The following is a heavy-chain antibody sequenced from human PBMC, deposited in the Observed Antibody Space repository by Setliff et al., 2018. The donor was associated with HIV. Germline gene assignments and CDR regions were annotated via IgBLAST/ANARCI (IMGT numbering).Heavy chain of an antibody. CDR2: ITHRGNT. Sequence: LSLTCAVYGGSFSDYYWSWIRQPPGKGLEWLGEITHRGNTNYSPSLKSRITISVDTSKKQFSLNLKSVIDADTALYYCARGVPVGSFSSFRYMDVWVKGATVTVSS. J-gene: IGHJ6*03. CDR3: ARGVPVGSFSSFRYMDV. D-gene: IGHD2-15*01. V-gene: IGHV4-34*01. CDR1: GGSFSDYY.